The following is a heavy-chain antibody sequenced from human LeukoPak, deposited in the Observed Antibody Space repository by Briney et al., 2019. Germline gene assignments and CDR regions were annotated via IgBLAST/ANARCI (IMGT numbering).Heavy chain of an antibody. V-gene: IGHV4-38-2*02. CDR2: IYHSGST. Sequence: KPSETLSLTCTVSGYSISSDYYWGWIRQPPGKGLEWIGSIYHSGSTYYDPSLKSRVTISVDTSKNQFSLKLSSVTAADTAVYYCARLEMSSSDYWGQGTLVTVSS. J-gene: IGHJ4*02. D-gene: IGHD6-6*01. CDR1: GYSISSDYY. CDR3: ARLEMSSSDY.